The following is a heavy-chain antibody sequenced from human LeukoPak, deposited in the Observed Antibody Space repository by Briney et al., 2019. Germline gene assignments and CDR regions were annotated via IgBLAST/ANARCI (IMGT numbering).Heavy chain of an antibody. Sequence: GGSLRLSCAASGFTFSNYAMSWVRQAPGKGLEWVAVIWYDGSNKYYADSVKGRFTISRDNSKNTLYLQMNSLRAEDTAVYYCARCGSLYSSSSHSDYWGQGTLVTVSS. CDR3: ARCGSLYSSSSHSDY. CDR2: IWYDGSNK. CDR1: GFTFSNYA. D-gene: IGHD6-6*01. V-gene: IGHV3-33*08. J-gene: IGHJ4*02.